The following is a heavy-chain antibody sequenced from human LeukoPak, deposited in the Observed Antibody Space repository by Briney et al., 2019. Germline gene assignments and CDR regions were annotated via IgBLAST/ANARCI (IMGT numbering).Heavy chain of an antibody. Sequence: KPGGSLRLSCAASGFTFSSYSMNWVRQAPGKGLEWVSSITSSSTYIHYADSVKGRFTISRDNAKNSPYLQMNSLRAEDTAVYYCARTTSGATFSDYYYYHMDVWGKGTTVTVSS. CDR3: ARTTSGATFSDYYYYHMDV. V-gene: IGHV3-21*01. CDR1: GFTFSSYS. CDR2: ITSSSTYI. J-gene: IGHJ6*03. D-gene: IGHD1-26*01.